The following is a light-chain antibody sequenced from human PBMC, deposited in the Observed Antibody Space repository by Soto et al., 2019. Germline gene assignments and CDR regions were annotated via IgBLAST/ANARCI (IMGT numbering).Light chain of an antibody. Sequence: DIQLTQSPSFLSASVGDRVTITCRASQGISTSLAWYQQKPRKAPKLLIYAASTLQSGVPSRFSGSGSGTEFTLTISSLQPEDSATYYCQQLNIYPYTFGQGTKLEIK. CDR2: AAS. J-gene: IGKJ2*01. CDR1: QGISTS. V-gene: IGKV1-9*01. CDR3: QQLNIYPYT.